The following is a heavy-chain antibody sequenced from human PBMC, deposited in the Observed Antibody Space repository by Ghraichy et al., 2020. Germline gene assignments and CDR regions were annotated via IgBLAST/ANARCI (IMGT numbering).Heavy chain of an antibody. V-gene: IGHV3-23*01. CDR2: ISGSGGST. Sequence: GGSLRLSCAASGFTFSSYAMSWVRQAPGKGLEWVSAISGSGGSTYYADSVKGRFTISRDNSKNTLYLQMNSLRAEDTAVYYCAKGNRNYDILTGYYTEAGYFDYWGQGTLVTVSS. J-gene: IGHJ4*02. CDR1: GFTFSSYA. CDR3: AKGNRNYDILTGYYTEAGYFDY. D-gene: IGHD3-9*01.